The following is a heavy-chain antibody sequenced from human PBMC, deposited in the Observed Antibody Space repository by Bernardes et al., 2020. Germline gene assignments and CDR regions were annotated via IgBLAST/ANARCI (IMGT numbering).Heavy chain of an antibody. CDR1: GYSISSGYY. CDR3: ARDTGWSGSFDY. Sequence: SETLSLTCAVSGYSISSGYYWGWIRQPPGKGLEWIGSIYHSGSTYYNPSLKSRVTISVDTSKNQFSLKLSSVTAADTAVYYCARDTGWSGSFDYWGQGTLVTVSS. D-gene: IGHD2-15*01. CDR2: IYHSGST. J-gene: IGHJ4*02. V-gene: IGHV4-38-2*02.